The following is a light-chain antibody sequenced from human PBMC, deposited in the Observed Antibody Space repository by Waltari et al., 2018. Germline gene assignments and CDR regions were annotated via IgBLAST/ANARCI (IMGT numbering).Light chain of an antibody. J-gene: IGKJ1*01. CDR2: RAS. CDR3: QQYSDDWT. Sequence: DIQMTQSPSTLSASVGDTVSITCWASQSINRWLAWYQQKPGKAPNRLIYRASTLESGVPSRFSGSESGAEFTPTISILQPDDFATYYCQQYSDDWTFGQGTKVEIK. V-gene: IGKV1-5*03. CDR1: QSINRW.